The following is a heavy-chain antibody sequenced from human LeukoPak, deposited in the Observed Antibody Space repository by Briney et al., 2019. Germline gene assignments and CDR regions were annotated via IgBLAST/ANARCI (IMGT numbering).Heavy chain of an antibody. CDR2: INHSGST. D-gene: IGHD5-12*01. Sequence: SETLPLTCAVYGGSFSGYYWSWIRQPPGKGLEWIGEINHSGSTNYNPSLKSRVTISVDTSKNQFSLKLSSVTAADTAVYYCAGLIVATTYFDYWGQGTLVTVSS. V-gene: IGHV4-34*01. CDR1: GGSFSGYY. CDR3: AGLIVATTYFDY. J-gene: IGHJ4*02.